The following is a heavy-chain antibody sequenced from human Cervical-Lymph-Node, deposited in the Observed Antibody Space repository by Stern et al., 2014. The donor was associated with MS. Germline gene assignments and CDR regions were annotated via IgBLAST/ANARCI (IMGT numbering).Heavy chain of an antibody. J-gene: IGHJ6*02. V-gene: IGHV3-9*01. D-gene: IGHD2-15*01. Sequence: VQLVQSGGDLVQPGRSLRLSCAASGFRFDDYAMYWVRQAPGKGLEWVSGISWSSGKQGYADSAKGRFTIARDNVKNSLFLQMNSLRSEDTASYYCARAIGFCSGGNCEPYYYYGIDVWGQGTRVTVSS. CDR1: GFRFDDYA. CDR2: ISWSSGKQ. CDR3: ARAIGFCSGGNCEPYYYYGIDV.